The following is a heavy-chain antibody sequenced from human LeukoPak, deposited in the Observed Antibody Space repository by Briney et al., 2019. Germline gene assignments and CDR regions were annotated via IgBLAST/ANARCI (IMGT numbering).Heavy chain of an antibody. CDR2: INPSGGST. Sequence: GASVKVSCKASGYTFTSYYMHWVRQAPGQGLEWMGIINPSGGSTSYAQKFQGRVTMTRDTSTSTVYMELSSLRSEDTAVYYCARDDQLLWFGSQIPLYYFDYWGQGTLVTVSS. J-gene: IGHJ4*02. CDR3: ARDDQLLWFGSQIPLYYFDY. CDR1: GYTFTSYY. D-gene: IGHD3-10*01. V-gene: IGHV1-46*01.